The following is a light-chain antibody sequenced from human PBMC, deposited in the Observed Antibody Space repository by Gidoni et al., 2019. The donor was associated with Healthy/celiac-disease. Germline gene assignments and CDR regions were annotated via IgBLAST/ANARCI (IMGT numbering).Light chain of an antibody. Sequence: EIVMTHSPATLSVSPGERATLSCRASQSVSSNLAWYQQKPGQAPRLLIYGASTRATGIPARFSGSGSGKECTLTISSLQSEDFAVYYCQQYNNWPPYTFGQGTKLEIK. V-gene: IGKV3-15*01. CDR3: QQYNNWPPYT. CDR2: GAS. J-gene: IGKJ2*01. CDR1: QSVSSN.